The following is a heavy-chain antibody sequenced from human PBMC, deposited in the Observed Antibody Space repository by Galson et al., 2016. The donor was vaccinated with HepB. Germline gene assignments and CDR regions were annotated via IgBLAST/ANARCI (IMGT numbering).Heavy chain of an antibody. J-gene: IGHJ4*02. CDR3: ARDWGSSGPDE. D-gene: IGHD6-19*01. CDR1: GFTIDEHA. Sequence: SLRLSCAASGFTIDEHAMHWVRQVPGEGLEWISPISWDGGRRYYADSVKGRFTISRDNCKNSLFLQMNSLRSEDTALYYCARDWGSSGPDERGQGTLVTVSS. CDR2: ISWDGGRR. V-gene: IGHV3-43D*03.